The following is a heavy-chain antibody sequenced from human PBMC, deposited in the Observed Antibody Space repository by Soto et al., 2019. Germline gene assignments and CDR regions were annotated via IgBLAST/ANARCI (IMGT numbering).Heavy chain of an antibody. Sequence: AAVKVSCKASGYTFTTYDINWVRQAPGQGLEWLGRMDPNGGSTGYAQNFQGRITMTRNISRNTAHMELSSLQSEDTAVYDCARARKFDFWRKGLDVWGQGTTVTVSS. J-gene: IGHJ6*02. CDR3: ARARKFDFWRKGLDV. D-gene: IGHD3-3*01. CDR2: MDPNGGST. V-gene: IGHV1-8*01. CDR1: GYTFTTYD.